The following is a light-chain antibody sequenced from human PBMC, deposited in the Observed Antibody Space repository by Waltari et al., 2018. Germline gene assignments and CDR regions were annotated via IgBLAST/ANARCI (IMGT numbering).Light chain of an antibody. CDR1: QSVGTW. CDR3: QQYSSFST. V-gene: IGKV1-5*03. J-gene: IGKJ2*01. CDR2: MAS. Sequence: DIQSPQSPSTLSASVAASVTISCRASQSVGTWLAWYQQKPGKAPKLLIYMASSLESGVPSRFSGSGSGTDFTLTISSLQPDDFATYSCQQYSSFSTFGQGTKV.